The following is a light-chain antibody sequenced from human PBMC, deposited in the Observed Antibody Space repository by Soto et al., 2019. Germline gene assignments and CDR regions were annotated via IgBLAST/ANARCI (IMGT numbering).Light chain of an antibody. J-gene: IGLJ3*02. CDR3: SSFAGPVWV. Sequence: QSVLTQTPFASGSPGQSVTISCTGTSSDIGGYDHVSWYQQHPGKAPKVMIYEVTKRPSGVPDRFSGSKAGNTASLTVFGLQAEDEADYYCSSFAGPVWVFGGGTQLTVL. CDR1: SSDIGGYDH. CDR2: EVT. V-gene: IGLV2-8*01.